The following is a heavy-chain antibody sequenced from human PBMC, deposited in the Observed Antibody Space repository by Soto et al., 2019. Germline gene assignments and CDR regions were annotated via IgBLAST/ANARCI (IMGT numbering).Heavy chain of an antibody. CDR2: IIPIFGTA. V-gene: IGHV1-69*13. J-gene: IGHJ6*02. D-gene: IGHD6-13*01. CDR1: GGTFSSYA. Sequence: ASVKVSCKASGGTFSSYAISWVRQAPGQGLEWMGGIIPIFGTANYAQKFQGRVTITADESTSTAYMELSSLRSEDKAVYYCARGRIAAADNYYYGMDVWGQGTTVTVSS. CDR3: ARGRIAAADNYYYGMDV.